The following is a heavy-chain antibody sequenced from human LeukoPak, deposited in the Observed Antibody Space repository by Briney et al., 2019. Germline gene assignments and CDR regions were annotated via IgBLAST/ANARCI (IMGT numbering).Heavy chain of an antibody. V-gene: IGHV4-39*01. CDR1: GGSISSSSYY. Sequence: SETLSLTCSVSGGSISSSSYYWGWIRQPPGKGLEWIGTFHYSGSTYYNPSLKSRVTISVNMSKNQFSLKLSSVTAADTAVYYCARHVRFTMVRGVTPHFDYWGQGTLVTVSS. CDR2: FHYSGST. D-gene: IGHD3-10*01. J-gene: IGHJ4*02. CDR3: ARHVRFTMVRGVTPHFDY.